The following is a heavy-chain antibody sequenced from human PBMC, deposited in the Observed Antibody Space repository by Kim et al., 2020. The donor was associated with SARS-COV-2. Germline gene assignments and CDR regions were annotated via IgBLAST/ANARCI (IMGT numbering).Heavy chain of an antibody. V-gene: IGHV4-39*01. CDR1: GGSISSSSYY. Sequence: SETLSLTCTVSGGSISSSSYYWGWIRQPPGKGLEWIGSIYYSGSTYYNPSLKSRVTISVDTSKNQFSLKLSSVTAADTAVYYCARSSGTSCYTWTSYYM. J-gene: IGHJ6*03. D-gene: IGHD2-2*02. CDR2: IYYSGST. CDR3: ARSSGTSCYTWTSYYM.